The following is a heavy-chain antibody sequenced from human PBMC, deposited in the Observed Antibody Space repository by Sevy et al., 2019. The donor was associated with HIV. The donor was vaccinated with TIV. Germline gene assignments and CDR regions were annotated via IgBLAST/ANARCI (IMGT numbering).Heavy chain of an antibody. D-gene: IGHD5-18*01. CDR2: ISYDGDNK. CDR1: GFPFGSHS. J-gene: IGHJ5*01. V-gene: IGHV3-30*18. Sequence: GGSLRLSCVGSGFPFGSHSMHWVRQAPGKGLEWVAVISYDGDNKYYADSVKGRFTISRDNSKNTLFPQMNSLRGDDTAVYYCAKDRRRGYSFGLDSWAQGTLVTVSS. CDR3: AKDRRRGYSFGLDS.